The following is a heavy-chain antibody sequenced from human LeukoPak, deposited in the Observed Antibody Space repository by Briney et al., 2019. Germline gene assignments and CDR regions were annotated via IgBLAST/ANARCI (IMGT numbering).Heavy chain of an antibody. CDR2: ISSSGSTN. V-gene: IGHV3-11*04. D-gene: IGHD3-9*01. CDR1: GFTFSDYY. J-gene: IGHJ5*01. Sequence: GGSLRLSCAASGFTFSDYYMSWIRQAPGKGLEWVSYISSSGSTNYYADSVKGRFTISRDNTKNSLYLQMNSLRAEDTAVYYCASYSVLRYFDWFDYWGQGTLVTVSS. CDR3: ASYSVLRYFDWFDY.